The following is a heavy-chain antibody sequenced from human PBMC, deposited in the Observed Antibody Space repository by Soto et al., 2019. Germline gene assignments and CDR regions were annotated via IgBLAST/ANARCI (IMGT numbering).Heavy chain of an antibody. CDR2: IKEDGSEI. J-gene: IGHJ4*02. Sequence: GGPLRLSCAVSGFNVMSYWMSWVRQAPGKGLEWVASIKEDGSEIYYLHSVRGRFAISRDSAGNALHLTMNYLSAEDTGVYFCARDIGFDYVNWGQGTLVTVSS. V-gene: IGHV3-7*01. CDR1: GFNVMSYW. D-gene: IGHD3-16*01. CDR3: ARDIGFDYVN.